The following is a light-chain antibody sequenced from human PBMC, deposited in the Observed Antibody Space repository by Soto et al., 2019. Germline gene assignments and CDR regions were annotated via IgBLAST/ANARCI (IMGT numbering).Light chain of an antibody. CDR3: QHYNGY. V-gene: IGKV1-5*01. CDR2: DAS. J-gene: IGKJ2*01. Sequence: DMPMTQSPTTLSASVGDRVTIPCRASQNIRSWLAWYQQKPGKAPKVLIYDASTLESGVPSRFSGSGFGTELTLTISSLQPDDFATYYCQHYNGYFGQGTKLEIK. CDR1: QNIRSW.